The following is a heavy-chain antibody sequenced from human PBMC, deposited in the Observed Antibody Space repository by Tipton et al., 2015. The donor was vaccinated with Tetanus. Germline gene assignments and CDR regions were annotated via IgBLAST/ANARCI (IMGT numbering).Heavy chain of an antibody. CDR1: GFIFTDYW. J-gene: IGHJ4*02. CDR2: IYPGDSDT. CDR3: ARAHCTDGVCNFDF. Sequence: QLVQSGAEVKKPGESLKISCKGSGFIFTDYWIGWVRQMPGKGLEWMGIIYPGDSDTRYSQSFHGQVTISVDKSINTAYLQWSSLKASDTSMFYCARAHCTDGVCNFDFWGQGALVTVAS. D-gene: IGHD2-8*01. V-gene: IGHV5-51*01.